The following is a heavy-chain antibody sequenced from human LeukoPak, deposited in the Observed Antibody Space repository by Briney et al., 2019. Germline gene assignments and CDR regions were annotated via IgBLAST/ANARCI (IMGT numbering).Heavy chain of an antibody. CDR3: ARGLAAAANYYYYYYMDV. V-gene: IGHV3-74*01. Sequence: GGSLRLSCGASGFTFSSYWMHWVRQAPGKGLVWASRINNDGSSTSYADSVQGRFTISRDNAKNTLYLQMNSLRAEDTALYYCARGLAAAANYYYYYYMDVWGKGTTVTVSS. D-gene: IGHD6-13*01. CDR1: GFTFSSYW. CDR2: INNDGSST. J-gene: IGHJ6*03.